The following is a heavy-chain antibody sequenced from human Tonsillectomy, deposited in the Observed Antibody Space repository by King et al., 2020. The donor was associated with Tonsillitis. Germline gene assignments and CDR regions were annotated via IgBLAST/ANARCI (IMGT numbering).Heavy chain of an antibody. J-gene: IGHJ4*02. CDR2: INPNSGGT. V-gene: IGHV1-2*02. CDR3: ARRTFGSGSYDFSTYYFDY. Sequence: VQLVESGAEVKKPGASVNVSCKASGYTFTDNQIHCVRQAPGQGLEWMGWINPNSGGTDYAQKFQGRVTMTRDTSISTAYMELSKLRSDDAAVYYCARRTFGSGSYDFSTYYFDYWGQGTLVTVSS. D-gene: IGHD3-10*01. CDR1: GYTFTDNQ.